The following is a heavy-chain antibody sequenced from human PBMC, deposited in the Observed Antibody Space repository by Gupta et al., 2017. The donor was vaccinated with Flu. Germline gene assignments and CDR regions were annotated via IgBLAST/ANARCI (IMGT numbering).Heavy chain of an antibody. J-gene: IGHJ6*02. CDR1: SYT. Sequence: SYTMNWVRQAPGKGLEWVSSVSSNSNYIYYADSVKGRFTIPRDNAKKSLYLQMNSLRAEDTAVYYCARVVGATLSGGMDVWGQGTTVTVSS. CDR3: ARVVGATLSGGMDV. CDR2: VSSNSNYI. V-gene: IGHV3-21*01. D-gene: IGHD1-26*01.